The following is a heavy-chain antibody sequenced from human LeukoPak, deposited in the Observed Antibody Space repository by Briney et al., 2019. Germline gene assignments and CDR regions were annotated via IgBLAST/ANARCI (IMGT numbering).Heavy chain of an antibody. D-gene: IGHD2-8*01. J-gene: IGHJ6*03. Sequence: ASVKDSCKASGYAFTCYDINWVRQATGQGLEWMGWMNPNSGNTGYAQKFQGRVTMTRNTSISTAYMELSSLRSEDTAVYYCARTHGYYYYMDVWGKGTTVTVSS. V-gene: IGHV1-8*01. CDR3: ARTHGYYYYMDV. CDR1: GYAFTCYD. CDR2: MNPNSGNT.